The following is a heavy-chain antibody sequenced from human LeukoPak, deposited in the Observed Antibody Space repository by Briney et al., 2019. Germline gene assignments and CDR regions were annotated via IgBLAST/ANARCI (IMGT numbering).Heavy chain of an antibody. CDR2: IYTSGST. D-gene: IGHD6-13*01. CDR3: ARRNKNSWAFDY. J-gene: IGHJ4*02. CDR1: GGSISSYY. Sequence: KASETLSLTCTVSGGSISSYYWSWIRLPAGKGLEWIGRIYTSGSTNYNPSLKSRVTMSVDTSKNQFSLKLSSVTAADTAVYYCARRNKNSWAFDYWGQGTLVTVSS. V-gene: IGHV4-4*07.